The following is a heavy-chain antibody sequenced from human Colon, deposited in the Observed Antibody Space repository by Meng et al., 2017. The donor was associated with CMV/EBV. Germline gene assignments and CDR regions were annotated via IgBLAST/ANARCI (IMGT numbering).Heavy chain of an antibody. Sequence: QGELVRYGAGVKEHGASVKVAGKTSGYTFNCYFMHWVRRAPGQGLEWMGWINPVTGHTSYVQKFQVRVTMTRNTSISTASMELSSLRSDDTAVYYCATFGGDFYYWGQETLVTVSS. CDR1: GYTFNCYF. CDR2: INPVTGHT. V-gene: IGHV1-2*02. D-gene: IGHD3-3*01. J-gene: IGHJ4*02. CDR3: ATFGGDFYY.